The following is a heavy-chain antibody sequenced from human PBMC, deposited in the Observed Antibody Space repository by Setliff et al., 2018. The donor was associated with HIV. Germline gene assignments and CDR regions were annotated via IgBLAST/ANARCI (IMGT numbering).Heavy chain of an antibody. CDR3: ARAPNSPYYSNVWYADH. Sequence: ESLKISCKTSGYSFTTYWIGWVRQMPGKGLEWMAILYPGDSDTRYSPSFQSHVTVSADKSIGTAYLQWNSLKASDTALYFCARAPNSPYYSNVWYADHWGQGTLVTVSS. CDR2: LYPGDSDT. J-gene: IGHJ5*02. D-gene: IGHD3-22*01. CDR1: GYSFTTYW. V-gene: IGHV5-51*01.